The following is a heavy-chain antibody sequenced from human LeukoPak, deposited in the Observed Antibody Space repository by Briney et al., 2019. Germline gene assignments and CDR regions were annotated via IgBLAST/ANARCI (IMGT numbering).Heavy chain of an antibody. CDR2: INPNSGGT. D-gene: IGHD3-9*01. CDR3: ARDVNDILAGYYSSFGH. V-gene: IGHV1-2*02. Sequence: ASVKVSSQDSGYTFTGNYMHWVRHAPGQGLEWMGWINPNSGGTNYAQKFQGRVTMTRDTSTSTAYMELSRLRSDDTAVYYCARDVNDILAGYYSSFGHWGQGTLVTVSS. CDR1: GYTFTGNY. J-gene: IGHJ4*02.